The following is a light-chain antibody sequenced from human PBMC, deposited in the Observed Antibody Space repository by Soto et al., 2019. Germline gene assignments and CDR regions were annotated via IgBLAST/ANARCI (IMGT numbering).Light chain of an antibody. CDR1: QGITNY. CDR2: AAS. Sequence: DIQMTQSPSSLSASVGDRVTITCRASQGITNYLAWYQQKPGKVPKLLIYAASTLQSGVPSRFSGSGSGTDFNLTISSRQPEDVATYYYQKYSSAPWTFGQGTKVEIK. V-gene: IGKV1-27*01. CDR3: QKYSSAPWT. J-gene: IGKJ1*01.